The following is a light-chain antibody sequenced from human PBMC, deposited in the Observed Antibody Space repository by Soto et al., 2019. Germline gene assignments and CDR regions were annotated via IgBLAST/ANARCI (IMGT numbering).Light chain of an antibody. J-gene: IGKJ1*01. Sequence: DIQMTQSPSTLSASVGDRVTITCRASQTISSWLAWYQQKPGKAPKLLIYKASNLESGVPSRFRGSGSGTEFTLTISSLQPDDFATYYCQQYDSLWTFGQGTKVEI. CDR3: QQYDSLWT. CDR2: KAS. V-gene: IGKV1-5*03. CDR1: QTISSW.